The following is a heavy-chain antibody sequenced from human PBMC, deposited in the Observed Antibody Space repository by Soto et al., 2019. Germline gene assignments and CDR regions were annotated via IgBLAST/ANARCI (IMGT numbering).Heavy chain of an antibody. V-gene: IGHV1-69*12. CDR3: ARASWRSSSGYSYGMDV. Sequence: QVQLVQSGAEVKKPGSSVKVSCKASGGTFSSYAISWVRQAPGQGLEWMGGSIPIFGTANYAQKFQGRVTITADESTSTAYMELSSLRSEDTAVYYCARASWRSSSGYSYGMDVWGQGTTVTVSS. D-gene: IGHD6-6*01. CDR2: SIPIFGTA. J-gene: IGHJ6*02. CDR1: GGTFSSYA.